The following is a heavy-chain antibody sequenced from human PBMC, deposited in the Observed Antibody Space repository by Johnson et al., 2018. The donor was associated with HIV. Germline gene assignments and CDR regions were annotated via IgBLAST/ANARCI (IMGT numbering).Heavy chain of an antibody. CDR2: IWYDGSNK. V-gene: IGHV3-33*01. D-gene: IGHD2/OR15-2a*01. J-gene: IGHJ3*02. CDR3: TTEVYRMTAFDM. CDR1: GFTFSSYG. Sequence: QVQLVESGGGVVQPGRSLRLSCAASGFTFSSYGMHWVRQAPGQGLEWVAVIWYDGSNKDYADSVKGRFTISRDDSRNTLYLQMNSLKTEDTAVYYCTTEVYRMTAFDMWGQGTMVTVSS.